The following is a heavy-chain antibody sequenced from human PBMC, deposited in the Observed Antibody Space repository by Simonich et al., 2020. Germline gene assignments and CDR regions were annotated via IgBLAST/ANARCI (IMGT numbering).Heavy chain of an antibody. V-gene: IGHV3-74*01. CDR3: ARNRLDY. CDR2: SNSNGRSK. CDR1: GFTFSSCW. J-gene: IGHJ4*02. Sequence: EVQLVESGGGFVQPGGSLRLSFAASGFTFSSCWMHWVRQAPGKGLGWVSRSNSNGRSKSYADSVKGRFTISRDNAKNTLYLQMNSLRAEDTAVYYCARNRLDYWGQGTLVTVSS.